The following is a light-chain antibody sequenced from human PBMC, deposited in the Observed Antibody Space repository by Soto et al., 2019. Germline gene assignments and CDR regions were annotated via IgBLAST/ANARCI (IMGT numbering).Light chain of an antibody. V-gene: IGKV1-5*03. CDR1: QSISSW. Sequence: DIQMTQSPSTLSASVGDRVTITCRVSQSISSWLAWYQQKPGKAPKLLIYKASSLESGVPSRFSGSGSGTDFTLTISSLQPDDFATYYRQQYNSYPYTFGQGTKLEIK. CDR3: QQYNSYPYT. CDR2: KAS. J-gene: IGKJ2*01.